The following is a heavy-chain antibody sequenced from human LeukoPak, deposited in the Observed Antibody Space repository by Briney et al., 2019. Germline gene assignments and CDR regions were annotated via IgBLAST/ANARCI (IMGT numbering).Heavy chain of an antibody. CDR2: IYYIGST. J-gene: IGHJ4*02. D-gene: IGHD1-26*01. V-gene: IGHV4-39*01. Sequence: PSETLSLTCTVSVGSISSISYYWGGIRRPPGKGLGGIGGIYYIGSTYYNPSLKSRVTISVDTSKNQFSLRLTSVTAADTAVYYCARHYVFPGGERSGSSPFDYWGQGTLVTVSS. CDR3: ARHYVFPGGERSGSSPFDY. CDR1: VGSISSISYY.